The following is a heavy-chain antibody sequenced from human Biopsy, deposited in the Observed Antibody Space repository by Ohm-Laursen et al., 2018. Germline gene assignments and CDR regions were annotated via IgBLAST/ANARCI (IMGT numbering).Heavy chain of an antibody. CDR2: IVGVSGHT. Sequence: AVKVSCKASGFTFSSSAVLWARQARGQPLDWIGWIVGVSGHTNYAQKFQERVTITRDMSTSTAYMELTSLRSEDTAVYYCAATSTLYYYYYAMDVWDQGTTITVSS. V-gene: IGHV1-58*01. CDR3: AATSTLYYYYYAMDV. J-gene: IGHJ6*02. CDR1: GFTFSSSA.